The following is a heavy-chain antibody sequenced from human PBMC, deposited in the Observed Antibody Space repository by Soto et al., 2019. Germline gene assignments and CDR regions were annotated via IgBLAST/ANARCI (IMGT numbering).Heavy chain of an antibody. D-gene: IGHD4-17*01. CDR2: IYYSGST. Sequence: SETLSLTCTVSGGSISSSSYYWGWIRQPPGKGLEWIGSIYYSGSTYYNPSLKSRVTISVETSKNQFSLKLSSVTAADTAVYYCARDYGDYVNAFDIWGQGTMVTVSS. CDR1: GGSISSSSYY. CDR3: ARDYGDYVNAFDI. J-gene: IGHJ3*02. V-gene: IGHV4-39*01.